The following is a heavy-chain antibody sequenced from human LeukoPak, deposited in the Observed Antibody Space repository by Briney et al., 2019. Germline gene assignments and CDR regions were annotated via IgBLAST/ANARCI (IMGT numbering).Heavy chain of an antibody. D-gene: IGHD3-10*01. V-gene: IGHV3-38-3*01. CDR2: ISGGST. CDR1: GFTVSSNE. J-gene: IGHJ4*02. Sequence: GGSLRLSCAASGFTVSSNEMSWVRQAPGKGLEWVSSISGGSTYYADSVKGRFTISRDNSKNSLYLQMSSLRTEDTALCYCARGQRFGELMDYWGQGTLVTVSS. CDR3: ARGQRFGELMDY.